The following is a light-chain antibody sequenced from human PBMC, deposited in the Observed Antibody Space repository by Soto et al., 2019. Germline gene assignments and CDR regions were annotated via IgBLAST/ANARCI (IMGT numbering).Light chain of an antibody. Sequence: DIQMTQSPSTLSASVGDSVTITCRASQSISTWLAWFQQKPGKATKFLIYRASSLESGIPSRFSGSGSGTEFTLTISSLQPDDFATYYCQQYKSYPRTFGQGTKVEIK. CDR2: RAS. V-gene: IGKV1-5*03. CDR1: QSISTW. CDR3: QQYKSYPRT. J-gene: IGKJ1*01.